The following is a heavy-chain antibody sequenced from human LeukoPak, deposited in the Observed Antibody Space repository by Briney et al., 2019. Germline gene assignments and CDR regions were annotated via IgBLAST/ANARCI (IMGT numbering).Heavy chain of an antibody. V-gene: IGHV1-18*01. CDR1: GYIFTNYG. J-gene: IGHJ4*02. D-gene: IGHD6-19*01. CDR3: ARDLAGIAVTAD. CDR2: ISPYNGNT. Sequence: GASVKVSCKAPGYIFTNYGITWVRLAPGQGLEWMGWISPYNGNTNYAQNLQGRVTMTTDTSTSTAYMELRGLRSDDTAVYYCARDLAGIAVTADWGQGTLVTVSS.